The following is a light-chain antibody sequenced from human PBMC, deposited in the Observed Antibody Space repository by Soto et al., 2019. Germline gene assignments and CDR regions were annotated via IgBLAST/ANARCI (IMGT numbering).Light chain of an antibody. CDR2: EVS. J-gene: IGLJ1*01. CDR3: SSHTISSNLV. CDR1: SGDVGGYNY. V-gene: IGLV2-14*01. Sequence: QSALTQPAAVSGSPGQSISISCTGSSGDVGGYNYVSWYQQHPGKAPKLMIYEVSNRPSGVSNRFSGSKSGYTASLTISGLQAEDEADYYCSSHTISSNLVFGNGPKGTV.